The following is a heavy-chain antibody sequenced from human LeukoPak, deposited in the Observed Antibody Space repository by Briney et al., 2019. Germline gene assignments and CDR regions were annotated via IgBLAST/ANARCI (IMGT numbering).Heavy chain of an antibody. Sequence: GESLKISCKGSGYSFTSYWISWVRQMPGKGLEWMGIIYPGDSDTRYSPSFQGQVTISADKSISTAYLQWSSLKASDTAMYYCATADYDSSGYLDYWGQGTLVTVSS. CDR1: GYSFTSYW. D-gene: IGHD3-22*01. V-gene: IGHV5-51*01. CDR2: IYPGDSDT. CDR3: ATADYDSSGYLDY. J-gene: IGHJ4*02.